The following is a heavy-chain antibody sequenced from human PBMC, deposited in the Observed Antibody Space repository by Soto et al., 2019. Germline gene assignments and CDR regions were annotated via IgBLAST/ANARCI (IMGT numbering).Heavy chain of an antibody. J-gene: IGHJ6*02. V-gene: IGHV1-69*06. D-gene: IGHD2-2*02. CDR3: ARGRGDIVVVPAAIGGGFGMDV. CDR1: GGTFSSYA. CDR2: IIPIFGTA. Sequence: QVQLVQSGAEVKKPGSSVKVLCKASGGTFSSYAISWVRQAPGQGLEWMGGIIPIFGTANYAQKFQGRVTITADKSTSTADMELSGLRSEDTGVYCCARGRGDIVVVPAAIGGGFGMDVWGQGTTVTVSS.